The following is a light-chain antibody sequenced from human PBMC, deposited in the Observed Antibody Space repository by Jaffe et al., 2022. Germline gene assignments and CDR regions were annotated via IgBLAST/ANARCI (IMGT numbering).Light chain of an antibody. CDR2: EDD. CDR3: QSYGSSNLWV. CDR1: SGSIASNY. J-gene: IGLJ3*02. Sequence: NFMLTQPHSVSESPGKTVTISCTRSSGSIASNYVQWYQQRPGSSPTTVIYEDDQRPSGVPDRFSGSIDRSSNSASLTISGLKAEDEADYYCQSYGSSNLWVFGGGTKLTVL. V-gene: IGLV6-57*01.